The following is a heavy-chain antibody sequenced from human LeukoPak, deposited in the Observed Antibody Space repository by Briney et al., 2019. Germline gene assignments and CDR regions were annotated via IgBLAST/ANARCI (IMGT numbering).Heavy chain of an antibody. Sequence: SETLSLTCTVSGGSISSYYWSWIRQPPGKGLEWIAYIHYNGYANYNPSLKSRVTISVDTSKNQFSLKLSSVTAADTAVYYCARHLDYYGSGTYEYWGQGTLVTVSS. CDR2: IHYNGYA. D-gene: IGHD3-10*01. CDR3: ARHLDYYGSGTYEY. V-gene: IGHV4-59*08. J-gene: IGHJ4*02. CDR1: GGSISSYY.